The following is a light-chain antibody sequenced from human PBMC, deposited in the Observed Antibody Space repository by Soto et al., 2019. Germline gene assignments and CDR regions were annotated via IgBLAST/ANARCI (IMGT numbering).Light chain of an antibody. J-gene: IGLJ2*01. CDR2: LNSDGSH. CDR1: SGHSSYA. CDR3: QTWGTGIRV. V-gene: IGLV4-69*01. Sequence: QLVLTQSPSASASVGASVKLTCTLSSGHSSYAIAWHQQQPEKGPRYLMKLNSDGSHSKGDGIPDRFSGSSSGAERYLTISSLQSEDEADYYCQTWGTGIRVFGGGTKLTVL.